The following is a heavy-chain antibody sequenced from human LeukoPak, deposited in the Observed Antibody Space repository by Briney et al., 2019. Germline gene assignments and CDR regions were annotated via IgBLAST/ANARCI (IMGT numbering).Heavy chain of an antibody. CDR1: GFTFSSFA. V-gene: IGHV3-48*03. J-gene: IGHJ5*02. Sequence: QPGGSLRLSCAASGFTFSSFAMNWVRQAPGKGLEWVSYISSSGSTIYYADSVKGRFTISRDNAKNSLYLQMNSLRAEDTAVYYCAREGYRHDILTGYYRRNWFDPWGQGTLVTVSS. CDR2: ISSSGSTI. CDR3: AREGYRHDILTGYYRRNWFDP. D-gene: IGHD3-9*01.